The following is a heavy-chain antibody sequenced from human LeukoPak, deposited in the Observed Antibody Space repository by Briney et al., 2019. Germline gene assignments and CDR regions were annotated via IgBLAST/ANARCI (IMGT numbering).Heavy chain of an antibody. V-gene: IGHV4-34*01. CDR1: GGSFSGYY. CDR2: INHSGST. J-gene: IGHJ3*02. D-gene: IGHD6-19*01. Sequence: SETLSLTCAVYGGSFSGYYWSWIRHPPGKGLEWIGEINHSGSTNYNPALKSRVTISVDTSKNQFSLRLSSVTAADTAVYYCASLYSSGWIDAFDIWGQGTMVTVSS. CDR3: ASLYSSGWIDAFDI.